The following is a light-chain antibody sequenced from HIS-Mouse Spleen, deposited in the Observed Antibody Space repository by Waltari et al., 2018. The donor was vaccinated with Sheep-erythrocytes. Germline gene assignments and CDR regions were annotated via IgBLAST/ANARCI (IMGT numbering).Light chain of an antibody. Sequence: SYELTQPPSVSVSPGQTASITCSGDKLGDKYSCWYQQTPGQSPVRVIYQDSKRPSGIPERFSGSNSGNTATLTISGTQAMDEADYYCQAWDSSTAWVFGGGTKLTVL. V-gene: IGLV3-1*01. CDR2: QDS. CDR3: QAWDSSTAWV. CDR1: KLGDKY. J-gene: IGLJ2*01.